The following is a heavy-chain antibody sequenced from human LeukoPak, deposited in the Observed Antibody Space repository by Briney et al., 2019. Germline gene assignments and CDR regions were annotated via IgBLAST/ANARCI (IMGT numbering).Heavy chain of an antibody. J-gene: IGHJ4*02. CDR1: GFTFSSYA. CDR3: ATWVHLAN. CDR2: IKSKTDGGTT. V-gene: IGHV3-15*01. Sequence: GGSLRLSCAASGFTFSSYAMSWVRQAPGKGLEWVGRIKSKTDGGTTDYAAPVKGRFTISRDDSNTTLYLQMDSLKTEDTAVYYCATWVHLANWGQGTLVTVSS. D-gene: IGHD4/OR15-4a*01.